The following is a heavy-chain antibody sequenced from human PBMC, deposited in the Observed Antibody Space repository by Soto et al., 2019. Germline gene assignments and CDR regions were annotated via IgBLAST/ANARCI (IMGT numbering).Heavy chain of an antibody. CDR1: GGSISSGGYY. Sequence: QVQLQESGPGLVKPSQTLSLTCTVSGGSISSGGYYWSWIRQHPVKGLEWIGYIYYIGSTYYNPSLRSRVTISVDTSKNQFSLKLSSVTAADTAVYYCARVSLGHCSTTSCDGAWFDPWGQGTLVTVSS. D-gene: IGHD2-2*01. V-gene: IGHV4-31*03. CDR2: IYYIGST. CDR3: ARVSLGHCSTTSCDGAWFDP. J-gene: IGHJ5*02.